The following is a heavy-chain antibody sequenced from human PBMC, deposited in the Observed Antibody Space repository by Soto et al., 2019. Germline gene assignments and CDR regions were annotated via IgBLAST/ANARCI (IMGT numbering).Heavy chain of an antibody. J-gene: IGHJ3*02. D-gene: IGHD2-15*01. V-gene: IGHV4-31*03. CDR2: IYYSGST. CDR3: EREGRYCSGGSCLSASMYAFDI. Sequence: PSETLSLTCTVSGGSISSGGYYWSWIRQHPGKSLEWIGYIYYSGSTYYNPSLKSRVTISVDTSKNQFSLKLSSVTAVDTVVYYCEREGRYCSGGSCLSASMYAFDIWGQGTMVTVSS. CDR1: GGSISSGGYY.